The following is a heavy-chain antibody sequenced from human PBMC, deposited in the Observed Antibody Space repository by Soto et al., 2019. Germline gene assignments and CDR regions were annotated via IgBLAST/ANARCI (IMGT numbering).Heavy chain of an antibody. CDR2: IYTSGST. V-gene: IGHV4-4*07. CDR3: AITSRDYYDSSGYP. CDR1: GGSISSYY. J-gene: IGHJ5*02. D-gene: IGHD3-22*01. Sequence: SETLSLTCTVSGGSISSYYWSWIRQPAGKGLEWIGRIYTSGSTNYNPSLKSRVAMSVDTSKNQFSLKLSSVTAADTAVYYCAITSRDYYDSSGYPWGQGTQVTVSS.